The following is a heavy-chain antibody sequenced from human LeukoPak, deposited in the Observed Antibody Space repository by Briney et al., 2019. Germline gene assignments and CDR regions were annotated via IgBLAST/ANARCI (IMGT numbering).Heavy chain of an antibody. J-gene: IGHJ3*02. CDR3: VRVAVEMATIKGLDI. V-gene: IGHV4-4*02. D-gene: IGHD5-24*01. CDR1: GASVRSYNY. CDR2: VYYSGST. Sequence: NPSETLSLTCAVSGASVRSYNYWSWVRQPPGKGLEWLGEVYYSGSTIYNPSLESRITISIDSSKNQFSLRLTSVTAADTAVYYCVRVAVEMATIKGLDIWGRGTMVTVSS.